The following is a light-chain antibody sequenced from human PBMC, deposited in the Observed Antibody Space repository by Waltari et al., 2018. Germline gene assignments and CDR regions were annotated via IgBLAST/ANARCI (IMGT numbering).Light chain of an antibody. Sequence: SYDLTQPPSVSVSPGQTATIPFSGDKLGDKYVSWYHQKPGQSPVLVMYEDNKRPSGIPERFSGSNSGNTATLTISGTQAMDEADYYCQAWDSSPVVFGGGTKLTVL. CDR3: QAWDSSPVV. J-gene: IGLJ2*01. CDR1: KLGDKY. CDR2: EDN. V-gene: IGLV3-1*01.